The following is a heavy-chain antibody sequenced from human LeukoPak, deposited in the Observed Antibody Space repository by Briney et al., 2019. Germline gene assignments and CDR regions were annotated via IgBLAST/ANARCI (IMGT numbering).Heavy chain of an antibody. V-gene: IGHV1-8*01. D-gene: IGHD2-2*02. J-gene: IGHJ5*02. CDR3: ARAPKRYQLLYRRGYNWFDP. Sequence: GASVKVSCKASGYTFTSYDISWVRQATGQGLEWMGWMNPNSGNTGYAQKFQGRVTMTRNTSISTAYMELSSLRSEDTAVYYCARAPKRYQLLYRRGYNWFDPWGQGTLVTVSS. CDR1: GYTFTSYD. CDR2: MNPNSGNT.